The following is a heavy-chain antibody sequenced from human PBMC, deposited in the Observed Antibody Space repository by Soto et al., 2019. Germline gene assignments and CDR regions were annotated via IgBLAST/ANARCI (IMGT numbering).Heavy chain of an antibody. V-gene: IGHV4-39*01. CDR3: ARQRTSVVTQAYFDS. CDR2: IYYSGST. Sequence: SETLSLTCTVTGDSINNRSYYWGWIRQPPGNGLEWIGSIYYSGSTYNNPSLKSRVSMSFHTSKNQFSLKLRSVTAADTALYYCARQRTSVVTQAYFDSWGQGSLVTVSS. D-gene: IGHD2-21*02. J-gene: IGHJ4*02. CDR1: GDSINNRSYY.